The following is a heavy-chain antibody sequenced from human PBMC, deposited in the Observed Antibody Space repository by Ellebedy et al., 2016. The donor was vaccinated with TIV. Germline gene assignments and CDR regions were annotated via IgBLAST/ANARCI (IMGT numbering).Heavy chain of an antibody. V-gene: IGHV1-3*01. CDR1: GYTFTSYA. D-gene: IGHD4-17*01. CDR3: AGQGLEVTTSYYYYYYGMDV. CDR2: INAGNGNT. J-gene: IGHJ6*02. Sequence: ASVKVSCXASGYTFTSYAMHWVRQAPGQRLEWMGWINAGNGNTKYSQKFQGRVTITRDTSASTAYMELSSLRSEDTAVYYCAGQGLEVTTSYYYYYYGMDVWGQGTTVTVSS.